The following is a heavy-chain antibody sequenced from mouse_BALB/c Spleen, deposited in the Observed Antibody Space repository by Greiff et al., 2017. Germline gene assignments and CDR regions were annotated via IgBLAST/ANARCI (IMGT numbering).Heavy chain of an antibody. CDR2: IDPANGNT. J-gene: IGHJ4*01. V-gene: IGHV14-3*02. CDR1: GFNIKDTY. D-gene: IGHD2-4*01. CDR3: ARRLAYYDYDDAMDY. Sequence: EVQGVESGAELVKPGASVKLSCTASGFNIKDTYMHWVKQRPEQGLEWIGRIDPANGNTKYDPKFQGKATITADTSSNTAYLQLSSLTSEDTAVYYCARRLAYYDYDDAMDYWGQGTSVTVSS.